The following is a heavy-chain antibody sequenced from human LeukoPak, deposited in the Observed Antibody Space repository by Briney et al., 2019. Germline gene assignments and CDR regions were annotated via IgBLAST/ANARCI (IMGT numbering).Heavy chain of an antibody. V-gene: IGHV3-30-3*01. CDR2: ISYDGSNK. CDR1: GFTFSSYA. D-gene: IGHD3-22*01. Sequence: PGGSLRLSCAASGFTFSSYAMHWVRQAPGKGLEWVAVISYDGSNKYYADSVKGRFTISRDNSKNTLYLQMNSLRAEDTAVYYCATEVYDSSGYYSHWGQGTLVTVSS. J-gene: IGHJ4*02. CDR3: ATEVYDSSGYYSH.